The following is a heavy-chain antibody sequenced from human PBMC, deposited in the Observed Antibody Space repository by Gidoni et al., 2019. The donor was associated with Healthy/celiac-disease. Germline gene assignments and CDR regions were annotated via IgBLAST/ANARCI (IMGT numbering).Heavy chain of an antibody. V-gene: IGHV3-33*01. CDR1: GFTFSSYG. Sequence: QVQLVESGGCVVQPGRSLRLSCAASGFTFSSYGMHWVRQAPGKGLEWVAVIWYDGSNKYYADSVKGRFTISRDNSKNTLYLQMNSLRAEDTAVYYCARDRYSSGWYMDYWGQGTLVTVSS. CDR3: ARDRYSSGWYMDY. J-gene: IGHJ4*02. CDR2: IWYDGSNK. D-gene: IGHD6-19*01.